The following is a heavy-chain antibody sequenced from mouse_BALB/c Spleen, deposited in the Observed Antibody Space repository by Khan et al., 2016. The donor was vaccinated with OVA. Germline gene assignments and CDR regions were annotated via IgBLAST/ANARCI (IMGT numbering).Heavy chain of an antibody. CDR1: GFSLTNYG. CDR3: ARNYEYDEGLTY. D-gene: IGHD2-4*01. J-gene: IGHJ3*01. V-gene: IGHV2-2*02. Sequence: QVRLQQSGPGLVQPSQSLSITCTVSGFSLTNYGVHWVRQSPGKGLEWLGLIWSGGSTDYNAAFISRLSISKDNSKSQVFFKMNSLQANDTAIYYCARNYEYDEGLTYWGQGTLVTVSA. CDR2: IWSGGST.